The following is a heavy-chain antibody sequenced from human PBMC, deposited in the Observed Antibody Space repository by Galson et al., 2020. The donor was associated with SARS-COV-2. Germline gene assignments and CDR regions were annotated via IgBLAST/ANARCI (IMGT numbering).Heavy chain of an antibody. CDR3: ARFNRICTTTSCYAGSGFDP. D-gene: IGHD2-2*01. J-gene: IGHJ5*02. CDR2: IYPGDSDT. CDR1: GYSFSIYW. V-gene: IGHV5-51*01. Sequence: HGESLKISCQGSGYSFSIYWIGWVRQMPGKGLEWMGIIYPGDSDTRYSPSFQGRVTISADKSISTAYLQWSSLKASDTAMYYCARFNRICTTTSCYAGSGFDPWGQGTLVTVSS.